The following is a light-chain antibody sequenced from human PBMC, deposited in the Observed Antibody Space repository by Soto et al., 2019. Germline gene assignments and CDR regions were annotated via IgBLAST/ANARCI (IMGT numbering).Light chain of an antibody. Sequence: DIPMTQSPSSLSASLGDRVTITCRASENIIQYLNWYQQKPGKVPRILVYGASRLETGVPSRFSVSGFGTEFTLTIRALQSEDFATSYCQHSYTAPWTFGQGTKV. CDR3: QHSYTAPWT. CDR2: GAS. CDR1: ENIIQY. V-gene: IGKV1-39*01. J-gene: IGKJ1*01.